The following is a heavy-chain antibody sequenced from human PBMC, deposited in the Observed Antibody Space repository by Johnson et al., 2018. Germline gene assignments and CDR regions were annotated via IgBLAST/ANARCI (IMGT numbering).Heavy chain of an antibody. V-gene: IGHV4-59*12. J-gene: IGHJ3*02. Sequence: QVQLQESGPGLVKPSETLSLTCSVSGASISTYYWSWIRQPPGKGLEWIGYVYYSGSTSYNPSLKSRSTISLDRSNNQFSLKLSSVTAVDTAVYYCATMKHSSGYVTAFDIWGQGATVTVS. CDR1: GASISTYY. CDR2: VYYSGST. CDR3: ATMKHSSGYVTAFDI. D-gene: IGHD5-18*01.